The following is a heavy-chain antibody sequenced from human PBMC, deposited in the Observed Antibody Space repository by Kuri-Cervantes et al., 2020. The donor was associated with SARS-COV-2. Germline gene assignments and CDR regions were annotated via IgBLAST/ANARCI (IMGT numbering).Heavy chain of an antibody. J-gene: IGHJ4*02. D-gene: IGHD6-19*01. CDR1: GFTFSDYY. CDR2: IYSGGST. V-gene: IGHV3-66*01. CDR3: ASVADSSGWYWYFDY. Sequence: GESLKISCAASGFTFSDYYMSWIRQAPGKGLEWVSVIYSGGSTYYADSVKGRFTISRDNSKNTLYLQMNSLRAEDTAVYYCASVADSSGWYWYFDYWGQGTLVTVSS.